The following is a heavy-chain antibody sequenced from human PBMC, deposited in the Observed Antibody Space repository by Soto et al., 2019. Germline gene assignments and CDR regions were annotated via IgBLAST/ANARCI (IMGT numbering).Heavy chain of an antibody. CDR1: GGSVSSGSYY. D-gene: IGHD2-2*02. CDR3: ARDIVVVPDAIPEYYGMDV. Sequence: QVQLQESGPGLVKPSETLSLTCTVSGGSVSSGSYYWSWIRQPPGTGLEWIGYIYYSGSTNYKPSHKILVTISVDTSKIQFSLRLSSVAAADTVVYYCARDIVVVPDAIPEYYGMDVWGQGTTVTVS. V-gene: IGHV4-61*01. CDR2: IYYSGST. J-gene: IGHJ6*02.